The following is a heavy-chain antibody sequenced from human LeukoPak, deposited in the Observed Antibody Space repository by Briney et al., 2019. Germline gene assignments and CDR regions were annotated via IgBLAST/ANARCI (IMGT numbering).Heavy chain of an antibody. CDR2: IYHSGST. Sequence: SETLSLTCAVSGGSISSGGYSWSWIRQPTGKGLEWIGYIYHSGSTYYNPSLKSRVTISVDRSKNQFSLKLSSVTAADTAVYYGARLVATYHNAVDYWGQGTLVTVSS. V-gene: IGHV4-30-2*01. D-gene: IGHD5-12*01. CDR3: ARLVATYHNAVDY. CDR1: GGSISSGGYS. J-gene: IGHJ4*02.